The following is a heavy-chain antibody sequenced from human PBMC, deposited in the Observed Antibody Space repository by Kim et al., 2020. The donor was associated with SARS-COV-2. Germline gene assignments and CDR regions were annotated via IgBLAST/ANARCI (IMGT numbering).Heavy chain of an antibody. CDR2: ISYDGSNK. D-gene: IGHD3-22*01. CDR3: AKDGYYYDSSGYYPDRADYGMAV. Sequence: GGSLRLSCAASGFTFSSYGMHWVRQAPGKGLEWVAVISYDGSNKYYADSVKGRFTISRDNSKNTLYLQMNSLRAEDTAVYYCAKDGYYYDSSGYYPDRADYGMAVWGQGTTVTVSS. CDR1: GFTFSSYG. V-gene: IGHV3-30*18. J-gene: IGHJ6*02.